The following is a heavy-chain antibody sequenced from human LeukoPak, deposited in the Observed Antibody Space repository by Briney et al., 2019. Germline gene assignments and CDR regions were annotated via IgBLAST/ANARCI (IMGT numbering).Heavy chain of an antibody. J-gene: IGHJ5*02. CDR1: GYTFTSYG. CDR2: IIPIFGTA. D-gene: IGHD1-1*01. V-gene: IGHV1-69*05. Sequence: ASVKVSCKASGYTFTSYGISWVRQAPGQGLEWMGGIIPIFGTANYAQKFQGRVTITTDESTSTAYMELSSLRSEDTAVYYCARGGSWNGFDPWGQGTLVTVSS. CDR3: ARGGSWNGFDP.